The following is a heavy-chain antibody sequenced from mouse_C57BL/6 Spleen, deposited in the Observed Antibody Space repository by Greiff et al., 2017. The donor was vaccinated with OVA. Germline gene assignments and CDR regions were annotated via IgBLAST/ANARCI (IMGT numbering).Heavy chain of an antibody. J-gene: IGHJ2*01. V-gene: IGHV7-3*01. Sequence: DVQLQESGGGLVQPGGSLSLSCAASGFTFTDYYMSWVRQPPGKALEWLGFIRNKANGYTTEYSASVKGRFTISRDNSQSILYLQMNALRAEDSATYYCARYGPYDYDEYYFDYWGQGTTLTVSS. CDR1: GFTFTDYY. CDR2: IRNKANGYTT. D-gene: IGHD2-4*01. CDR3: ARYGPYDYDEYYFDY.